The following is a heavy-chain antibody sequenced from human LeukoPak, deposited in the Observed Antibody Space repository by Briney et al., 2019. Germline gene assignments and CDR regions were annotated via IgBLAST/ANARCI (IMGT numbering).Heavy chain of an antibody. CDR3: AEKVPGLYYFDF. D-gene: IGHD1-1*01. J-gene: IGHJ4*02. CDR1: VFTFSSYA. CDR2: ISVSGST. V-gene: IGHV3-23*01. Sequence: GGSLRLSCAASVFTFSSYAMNWVRQAPGKGLEWVSGISVSGSTYYADSVKGRFTISRDNSKNTLYLQMNSLRAEDTAVYYCAEKVPGLYYFDFWGQGTLVTVSS.